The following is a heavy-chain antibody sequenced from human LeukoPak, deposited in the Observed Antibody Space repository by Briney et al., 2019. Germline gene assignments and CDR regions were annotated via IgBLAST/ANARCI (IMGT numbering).Heavy chain of an antibody. V-gene: IGHV4-59*12. CDR3: AKSNGYGLIDI. J-gene: IGHJ3*02. D-gene: IGHD3-22*01. Sequence: PSETLSLTCSVSGGSINNDYWTWIRQPPGKGLEWIGYIYYSGSTNYNPSLKSRVTISLDPSKTQFSLKLNSVTAADTAVYYCAKSNGYGLIDIWGQGTMVTVSS. CDR2: IYYSGST. CDR1: GGSINNDY.